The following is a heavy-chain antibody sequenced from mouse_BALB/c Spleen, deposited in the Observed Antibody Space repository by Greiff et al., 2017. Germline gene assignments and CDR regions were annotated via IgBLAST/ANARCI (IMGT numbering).Heavy chain of an antibody. CDR3: ARRFYYGYVRYFDY. CDR2: ISYDGSN. J-gene: IGHJ2*01. V-gene: IGHV3-6*02. CDR1: GYSITSGYY. Sequence: EVQLQQSGPGLVKPSQSLSLTCSVTGYSITSGYYWNWIRQFPGNKLEWMGYISYDGSNNYNPSLKNRISITRDTSKNQFFLKLNSVTTEDTATYYCARRFYYGYVRYFDYWGQGTTLTVSS. D-gene: IGHD2-2*01.